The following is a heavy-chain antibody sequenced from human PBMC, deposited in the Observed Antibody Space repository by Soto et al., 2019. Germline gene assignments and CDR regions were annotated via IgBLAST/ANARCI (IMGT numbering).Heavy chain of an antibody. CDR3: ADSSSYYYYGMDV. J-gene: IGHJ6*02. D-gene: IGHD6-6*01. CDR1: GGTFSSYA. V-gene: IGHV1-69*13. Sequence: GASVKVSCKASGGTFSSYAISWVRQAPGQGLEWMGGIIPIFGTANYAQKFQGRVTITADESTSTAYMELSSLRSEDTAVYYCADSSSYYYYGMDVWGQGPTVTVSS. CDR2: IIPIFGTA.